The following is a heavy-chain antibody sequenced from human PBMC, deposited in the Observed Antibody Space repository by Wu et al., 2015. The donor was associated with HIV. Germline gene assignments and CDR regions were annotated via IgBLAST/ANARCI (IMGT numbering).Heavy chain of an antibody. D-gene: IGHD3-22*01. CDR1: GYIFSDFG. CDR3: ARGHYYDTSSSPVY. Sequence: QAKLVQSGGEVKKPGASVKVACKSSGYIFSDFGIHWVRQAPGEGLEWMGWISAQNGNTKYAQKFQGRVTMTTETSSSTAYMELRSLRSDDTAVYFCARGHYYDTSSSPVYWGPGTRVTVS. J-gene: IGHJ1*01. CDR2: ISAQNGNT. V-gene: IGHV1-18*01.